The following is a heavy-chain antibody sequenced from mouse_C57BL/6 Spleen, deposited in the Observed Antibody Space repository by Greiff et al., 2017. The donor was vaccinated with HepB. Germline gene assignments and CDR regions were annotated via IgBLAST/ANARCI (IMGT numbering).Heavy chain of an antibody. V-gene: IGHV5-16*01. CDR3: ARDSYYYGSENWDFDV. D-gene: IGHD1-1*01. CDR1: GFTFSDYY. Sequence: EVKLMESEGGLVQPGSSMKLSCTASGFTFSDYYMAWVRQVPEKGLEWVANINYDGSSTYYLDSLKSRFIISRDNAKNILYLQMSSLKSEDTATYDCARDSYYYGSENWDFDVWGTGTTVTVSS. CDR2: INYDGSST. J-gene: IGHJ1*03.